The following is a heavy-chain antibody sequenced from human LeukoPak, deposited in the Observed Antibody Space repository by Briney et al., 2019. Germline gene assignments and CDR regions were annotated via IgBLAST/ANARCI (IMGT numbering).Heavy chain of an antibody. Sequence: PGGSLRLSCVACGFTISSSFMSWVRQVPGKGLEWVTNIKQDGSQTYYIDSVKGRFTISRDNAKNSVYLQVNSLRVEDTAVYYCARDRDRSWYPYFESWGQGTLVTVSS. J-gene: IGHJ4*02. CDR2: IKQDGSQT. CDR1: GFTISSSF. V-gene: IGHV3-7*01. CDR3: ARDRDRSWYPYFES. D-gene: IGHD6-13*01.